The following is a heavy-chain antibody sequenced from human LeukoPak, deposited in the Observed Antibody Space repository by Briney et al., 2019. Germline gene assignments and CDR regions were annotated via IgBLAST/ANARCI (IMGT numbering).Heavy chain of an antibody. CDR1: GGSISSGGYS. CDR2: IYYSGSA. CDR3: ATSASKDWYFDL. V-gene: IGHV4-30-4*07. Sequence: TSETLSLTCAVSGGSISSGGYSWSWIRQPPGKGLEWIGYIYYSGSAYYNPSLNSRVTISVDTAKNHFSLKLSSVTAADTAVYFCATSASKDWYFDLWGRGTLVTVSS. D-gene: IGHD6-25*01. J-gene: IGHJ2*01.